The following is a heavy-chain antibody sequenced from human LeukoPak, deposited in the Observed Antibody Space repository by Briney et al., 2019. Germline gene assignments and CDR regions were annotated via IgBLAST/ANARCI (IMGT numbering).Heavy chain of an antibody. D-gene: IGHD3/OR15-3a*01. Sequence: SETLSLTCTVSGGSISSYYWSWIRQPPGRGLEWIGYIYYSGSTNYNPSLKSRVTISVDTSKNQFSLTLSSVPAADTAVYYCASSHSVWTSFDYWGQGTLVTVSS. CDR1: GGSISSYY. J-gene: IGHJ4*02. V-gene: IGHV4-59*01. CDR2: IYYSGST. CDR3: ASSHSVWTSFDY.